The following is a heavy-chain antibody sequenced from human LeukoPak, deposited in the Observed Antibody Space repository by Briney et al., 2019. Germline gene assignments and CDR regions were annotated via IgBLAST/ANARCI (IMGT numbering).Heavy chain of an antibody. V-gene: IGHV4-59*01. CDR1: GDSISNYY. D-gene: IGHD3-3*01. CDR2: IYYSGST. Sequence: SETLSLTCTVSGDSISNYYWSWTRQPPGKGLEWIGHIYYSGSTNYNPSLKSRVTISVDTSKDQFSLKLSSVTAADTAVYYCARQSGMDFDIWGQGTMVTVSS. CDR3: ARQSGMDFDI. J-gene: IGHJ3*02.